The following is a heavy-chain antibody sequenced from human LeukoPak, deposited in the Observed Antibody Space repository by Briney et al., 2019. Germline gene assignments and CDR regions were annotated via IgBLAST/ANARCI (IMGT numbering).Heavy chain of an antibody. CDR3: ARSLWFGADAFDI. Sequence: ASVKVSCKASGYTFTGYYLHWVRQAPGQGLEWMGWINPNSGGTNYAQKFQGRVTVTRDTSIRTAYMELSRLRSDDTAVYYCARSLWFGADAFDIWGQGTMVTVSS. D-gene: IGHD3-10*01. CDR2: INPNSGGT. V-gene: IGHV1-2*02. CDR1: GYTFTGYY. J-gene: IGHJ3*02.